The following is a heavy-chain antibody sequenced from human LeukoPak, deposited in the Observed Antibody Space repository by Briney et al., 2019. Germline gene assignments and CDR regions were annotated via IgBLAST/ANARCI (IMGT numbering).Heavy chain of an antibody. CDR1: GFTFSSYA. CDR2: ISYDGSNK. V-gene: IGHV3-30*04. J-gene: IGHJ5*02. CDR3: AKGPKIWFGEFNNWFDP. D-gene: IGHD3-10*01. Sequence: PGGSLRLSCAASGFTFSSYAMHWVRQAPGKGLEWVAVISYDGSNKYYADSVKGRFTISRDNSMNTLYLQMNSLRAEDTAVYYCAKGPKIWFGEFNNWFDPWGQGTLVTVSS.